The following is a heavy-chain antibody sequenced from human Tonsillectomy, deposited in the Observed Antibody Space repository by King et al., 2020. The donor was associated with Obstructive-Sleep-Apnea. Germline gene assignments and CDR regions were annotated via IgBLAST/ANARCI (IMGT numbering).Heavy chain of an antibody. CDR2: IYYSGST. CDR1: GGSISTYY. V-gene: IGHV4-59*01. CDR3: ARGPSSSWYLVDY. J-gene: IGHJ4*02. D-gene: IGHD6-13*01. Sequence: QLQESGPGLLKPSETLSLTCTVSGGSISTYYWSWIRQPPGKGLEWIGYIYYSGSTNYNPSLKSRVTISVDTSKNQFSLKLSSVTAADTAVYYCARGPSSSWYLVDYWGQGTLVTVSS.